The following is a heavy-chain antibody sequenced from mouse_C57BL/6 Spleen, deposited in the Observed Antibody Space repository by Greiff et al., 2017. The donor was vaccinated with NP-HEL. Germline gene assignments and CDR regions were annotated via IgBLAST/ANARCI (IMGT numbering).Heavy chain of an antibody. CDR1: GYTFTDYN. Sequence: VQLKQSGPELVKPGASVKMSCKASGYTFTDYNMHWVKQSHGKSLEWIGYINPNNGGTSYNQKFKGKATLTVNKSSSTAYMELRSLTSEDSAVYYCARRGRRGAWFAYWGQGTLVTVSA. J-gene: IGHJ3*01. CDR2: INPNNGGT. CDR3: ARRGRRGAWFAY. V-gene: IGHV1-22*01.